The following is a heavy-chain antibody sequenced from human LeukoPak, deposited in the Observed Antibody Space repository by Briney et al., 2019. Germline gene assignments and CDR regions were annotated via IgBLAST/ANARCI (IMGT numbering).Heavy chain of an antibody. V-gene: IGHV4-59*01. CDR2: IYYSGST. CDR3: ARNLVGASDYCYYMDV. J-gene: IGHJ6*03. Sequence: SETLSLXCTVSGGSISSYYWSWIRQPPGKVLEWIGYIYYSGSTNYNPSLKSRVTISVDTSKNQFSLKLSSVTAADTAVYYCARNLVGASDYCYYMDVWGKGTTVTVSS. D-gene: IGHD1-26*01. CDR1: GGSISSYY.